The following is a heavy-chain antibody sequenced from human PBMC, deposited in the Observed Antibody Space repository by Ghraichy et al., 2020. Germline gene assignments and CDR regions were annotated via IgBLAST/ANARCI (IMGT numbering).Heavy chain of an antibody. Sequence: GGFLRLSCAASGFTFSSYSMNWVRQAPGKGLEWVSSISSSSSYIYYADSVKGRFTISRDNAKNSLYLQMNSLRAEDTAVYYCAREWQEIAAAEPYGMDVWGQGTTVTVSS. CDR1: GFTFSSYS. D-gene: IGHD6-13*01. CDR3: AREWQEIAAAEPYGMDV. J-gene: IGHJ6*02. CDR2: ISSSSSYI. V-gene: IGHV3-21*01.